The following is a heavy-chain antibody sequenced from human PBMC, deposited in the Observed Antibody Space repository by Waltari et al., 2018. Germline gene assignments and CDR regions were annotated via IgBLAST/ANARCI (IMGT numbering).Heavy chain of an antibody. CDR3: AKADFGDPFWYFDL. J-gene: IGHJ2*01. CDR1: GFSFRHYP. Sequence: EVQLFESGGGLVQPGGSLRLSCAASGFSFRHYPMDWVRQAPGKGREWVSTMTADGRSRNYADSVKCRFTISRDNSQNTLDLQMNTLRAEDTAVYFCAKADFGDPFWYFDLWGRGTLVTVSA. D-gene: IGHD4-17*01. CDR2: MTADGRSR. V-gene: IGHV3-23*01.